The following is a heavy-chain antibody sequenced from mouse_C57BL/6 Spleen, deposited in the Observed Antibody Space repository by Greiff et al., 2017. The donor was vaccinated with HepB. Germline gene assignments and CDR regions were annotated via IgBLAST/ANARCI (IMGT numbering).Heavy chain of an antibody. CDR1: GYTFTSYW. V-gene: IGHV1-50*01. CDR3: ARRGTTVVDY. Sequence: QVQLKQPGAELVKPGASVKLSCKASGYTFTSYWMQWVKQRPGQGLEWIGEIDPSDSYTNYNQKFKGQATLTVDTSSSTAYMQLSSLTSEDSAVYYCARRGTTVVDYWGQGTTLTVSS. J-gene: IGHJ2*01. D-gene: IGHD1-1*01. CDR2: IDPSDSYT.